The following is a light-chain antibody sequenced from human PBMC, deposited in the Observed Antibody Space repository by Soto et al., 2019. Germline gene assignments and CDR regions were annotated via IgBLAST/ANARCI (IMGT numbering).Light chain of an antibody. V-gene: IGKV1-5*03. Sequence: DVQLTKSPSTLSAAVGDRVTITCRASQSINTWLAWYQQKPGKAPKRLIYRASSLEGEVPSGFSGSGSGTEFTFTISSLQPDDFSTYYCQHYDSYSGTFGPGTKVDIK. CDR2: RAS. CDR1: QSINTW. J-gene: IGKJ3*01. CDR3: QHYDSYSGT.